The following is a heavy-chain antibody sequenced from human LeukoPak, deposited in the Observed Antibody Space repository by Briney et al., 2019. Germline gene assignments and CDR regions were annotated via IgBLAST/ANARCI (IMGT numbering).Heavy chain of an antibody. CDR3: ARGSGRLLWFGESQFDP. Sequence: ASVKVSCKASGYTFTGYYMHWVRQAPGQVLEWMGWINPNSGGTNYAQKFQARVTMTRDTSISTAYMELSSLRSEDTAVYYCARGSGRLLWFGESQFDPWGQGTLVTVSS. J-gene: IGHJ5*02. V-gene: IGHV1-2*02. CDR2: INPNSGGT. CDR1: GYTFTGYY. D-gene: IGHD3-10*01.